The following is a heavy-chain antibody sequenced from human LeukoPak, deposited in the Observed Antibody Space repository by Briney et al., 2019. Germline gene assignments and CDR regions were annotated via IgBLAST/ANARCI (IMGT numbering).Heavy chain of an antibody. J-gene: IGHJ5*02. V-gene: IGHV1-69*05. CDR3: ARLPRYDFWSGYYLGGFDP. CDR1: GGTFSSYA. D-gene: IGHD3-3*01. CDR2: IIPILGTA. Sequence: ASVKVSCKASGGTFSSYAISWVRQAPGQGLEWMGGIIPILGTANYAQKFQGRVTITTDESTSTAYMELSSLRSEDTAVYYCARLPRYDFWSGYYLGGFDPWGQGTLVTVSS.